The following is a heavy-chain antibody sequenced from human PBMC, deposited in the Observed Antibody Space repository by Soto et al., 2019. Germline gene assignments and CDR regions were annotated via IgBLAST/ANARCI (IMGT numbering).Heavy chain of an antibody. Sequence: QITLKESGPTLVTPTQTLTLTCTFSGFSLSTSGVGVGWIRQPPGKALEWLALIYWDDDERYSPSLKSRLTITKDTSKNQVVLTMTDMDPADTATYYCAHLYYDSPHNYWGQGPLVTVSS. CDR3: AHLYYDSPHNY. CDR1: GFSLSTSGVG. J-gene: IGHJ4*02. CDR2: IYWDDDE. D-gene: IGHD3-22*01. V-gene: IGHV2-5*02.